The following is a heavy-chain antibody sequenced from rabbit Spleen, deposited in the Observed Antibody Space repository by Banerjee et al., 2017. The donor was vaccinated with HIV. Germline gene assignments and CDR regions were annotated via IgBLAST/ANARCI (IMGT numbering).Heavy chain of an antibody. CDR2: IYTGNRKT. D-gene: IGHD3-1*01. J-gene: IGHJ4*01. CDR3: VRDTWHFKL. CDR1: GFSLTSSYD. Sequence: QEQLVESGGGLVQPGTSLTLTCTASGFSLTSSYDMCWVRQAPGKGLEWIGCIYTGNRKTYYAGWAKGRFTISKASSTTVTLQVTRLTAADTATYFCVRDTWHFKLWGPGTLVTVS. V-gene: IGHV1S45*01.